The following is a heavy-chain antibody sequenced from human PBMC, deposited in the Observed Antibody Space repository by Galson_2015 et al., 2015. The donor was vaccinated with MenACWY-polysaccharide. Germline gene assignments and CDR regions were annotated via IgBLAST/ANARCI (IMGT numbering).Heavy chain of an antibody. D-gene: IGHD3-22*01. CDR3: ARASTYDSSRRGSDY. CDR1: GGSISTSTHY. J-gene: IGHJ4*02. CDR2: IYYSGST. Sequence: TLSLTCPVSGGSISTSTHYWHWIRQPPGKGLEWIGYIYYSGSTYYNPSLKSRVTVSVDTSKNQFSLKLTSVTAADTAVYYCARASTYDSSRRGSDYWGQGSLVTVSS. V-gene: IGHV4-31*03.